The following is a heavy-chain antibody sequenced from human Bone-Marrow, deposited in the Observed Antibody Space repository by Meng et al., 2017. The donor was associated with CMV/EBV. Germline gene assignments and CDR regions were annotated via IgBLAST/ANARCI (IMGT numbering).Heavy chain of an antibody. D-gene: IGHD6-19*01. J-gene: IGHJ4*02. CDR1: GYTFTSYY. CDR2: INPSGGST. V-gene: IGHV1-46*01. Sequence: ASVKVSCKASGYTFTSYYMHWVRQAPGQGLEWMGIINPSGGSTSYAQKFQGRVTMTRDTSTSTVYMELSRLRSDDTAVYYCARDFGSGWYYFDYWGQGTPVTGSS. CDR3: ARDFGSGWYYFDY.